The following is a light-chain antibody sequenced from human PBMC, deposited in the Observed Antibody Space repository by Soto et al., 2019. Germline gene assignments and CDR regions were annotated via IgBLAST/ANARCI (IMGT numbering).Light chain of an antibody. Sequence: DIQMTQSPSSLSASVGDRVTITCRASQSITNWLAWYQQKPGKAPKLLIYDASSLESGVPSRFSGGGFGTEFTLTINSLQPDDFATYYCQQYNTYSTFGQGT. CDR3: QQYNTYST. CDR1: QSITNW. V-gene: IGKV1-5*01. J-gene: IGKJ1*01. CDR2: DAS.